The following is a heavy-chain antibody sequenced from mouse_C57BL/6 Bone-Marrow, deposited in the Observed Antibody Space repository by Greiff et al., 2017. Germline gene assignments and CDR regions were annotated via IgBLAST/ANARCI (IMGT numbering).Heavy chain of an antibody. Sequence: QVQLQQPGAELVMPGASVKLSCKASGYTFTSYWMHWVKQRPGQGLEWIGEIDPSDSYTNYNQKFKGKSTLTVDKSSSTAYMQLSSLTSEVSAVYYCAREITTVVAPYYYAMDYWGQGTSVTVSS. V-gene: IGHV1-69*01. CDR1: GYTFTSYW. D-gene: IGHD1-1*01. CDR2: IDPSDSYT. CDR3: AREITTVVAPYYYAMDY. J-gene: IGHJ4*01.